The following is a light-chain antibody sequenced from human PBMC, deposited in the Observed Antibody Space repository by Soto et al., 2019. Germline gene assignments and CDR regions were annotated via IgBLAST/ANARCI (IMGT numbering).Light chain of an antibody. CDR3: QQFSDWPPYT. J-gene: IGKJ2*01. Sequence: ETVMTQSPATLSVSPGERAILSCRASQNVFTNVAWYQQKPGQAPRLLIYRASTRATGVPARFSGSGSGTEFTLTISSLQSEDFALYFCQQFSDWPPYTFGQGTKLEIK. CDR2: RAS. V-gene: IGKV3-15*01. CDR1: QNVFTN.